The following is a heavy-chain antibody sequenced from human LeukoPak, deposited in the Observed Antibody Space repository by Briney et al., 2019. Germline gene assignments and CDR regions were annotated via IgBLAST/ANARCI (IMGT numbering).Heavy chain of an antibody. D-gene: IGHD2/OR15-2a*01. CDR1: GGSISSSSYY. V-gene: IGHV4-39*01. CDR2: IYYSGST. J-gene: IGHJ1*01. Sequence: SETLSLTCTVSGGSISSSSYYWGWIRQPPGKGLEWIGSIYYSGSTYYNPSLKSRVTISVDTSKNQFSLKLSSVTAADTAVYYCARISHEYFQHWGRGTLVTVSS. CDR3: ARISHEYFQH.